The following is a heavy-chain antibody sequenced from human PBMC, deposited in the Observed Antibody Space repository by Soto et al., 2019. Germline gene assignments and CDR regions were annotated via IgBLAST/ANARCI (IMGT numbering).Heavy chain of an antibody. CDR2: IYHSGST. J-gene: IGHJ4*02. V-gene: IGHV4-4*02. CDR1: SGSISSSNW. D-gene: IGHD3-10*01. Sequence: SETLSLTCAVSSGSISSSNWWSWVRQPPGKGLEWIGEIYHSGSTNYNPSLKSRVTISVDKSKNQFSLKLSSVTAADTAVYYCAREGDTMVRGEFDYWGQGTLVTVSS. CDR3: AREGDTMVRGEFDY.